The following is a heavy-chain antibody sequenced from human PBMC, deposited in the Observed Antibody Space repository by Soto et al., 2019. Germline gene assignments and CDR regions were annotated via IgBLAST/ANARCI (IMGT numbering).Heavy chain of an antibody. CDR1: GDIFSGYS. V-gene: IGHV1-69*05. Sequence: QVQLVQSGAEVKKPGSSVKVSCKTSGDIFSGYSISWVRQAPGQGLEWMGGIIPIFGTTNYAQRFHGRVTXTXDXPTSTVYMELYSLNSEDTAVYYCARDLGSGYDPGDYWGQGTLVTVSS. J-gene: IGHJ4*02. D-gene: IGHD5-12*01. CDR3: ARDLGSGYDPGDY. CDR2: IIPIFGTT.